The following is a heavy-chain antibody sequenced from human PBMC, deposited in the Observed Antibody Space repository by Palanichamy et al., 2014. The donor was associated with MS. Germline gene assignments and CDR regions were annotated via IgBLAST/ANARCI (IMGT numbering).Heavy chain of an antibody. CDR2: ISWDGGST. Sequence: EVQLVESGGVVVQPGGSLRLSCAASGFTFDDYTMHWVRQAPGKGLEWVSLISWDGGSTYYADSVKGRFTISRDNSKNSLYLQMNSLRTEDTALYYCAKAVAGTQYYYYGMDVWGQGTTVTVSS. D-gene: IGHD6-19*01. J-gene: IGHJ6*02. CDR3: AKAVAGTQYYYYGMDV. V-gene: IGHV3-43*01. CDR1: GFTFDDYT.